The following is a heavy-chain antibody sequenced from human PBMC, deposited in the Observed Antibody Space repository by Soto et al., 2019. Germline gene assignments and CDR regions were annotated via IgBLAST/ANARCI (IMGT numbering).Heavy chain of an antibody. D-gene: IGHD4-17*01. CDR1: GYSISSGYY. Sequence: SETLSLTCAVSGYSISSGYYWGWIWQPPGKGLEWIGSIYHSGSTYYNPSLKSRVTISVDTSKNQFSLKLSSVTAADTAVYYCARDNGDLDYWGQGTLVTVSS. J-gene: IGHJ4*02. CDR3: ARDNGDLDY. CDR2: IYHSGST. V-gene: IGHV4-38-2*02.